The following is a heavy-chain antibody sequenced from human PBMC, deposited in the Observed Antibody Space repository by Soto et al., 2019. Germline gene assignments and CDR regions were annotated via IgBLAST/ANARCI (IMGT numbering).Heavy chain of an antibody. D-gene: IGHD6-19*01. V-gene: IGHV3-23*01. Sequence: EVQLLESGGGLVQRGGSLRLSCAASGFTFSNYPMSWVRQAPGKGLEWVSGISGSGAFYADSVKGRFTIARDHSKNTLYLQRSSLRGDDTAVYYWAKDSWGGTVSGGSHDSWGQGTLGTGSS. CDR3: AKDSWGGTVSGGSHDS. CDR2: ISGSGA. CDR1: GFTFSNYP. J-gene: IGHJ4*02.